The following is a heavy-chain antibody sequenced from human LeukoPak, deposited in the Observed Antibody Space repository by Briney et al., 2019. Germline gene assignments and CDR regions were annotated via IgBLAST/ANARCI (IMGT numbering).Heavy chain of an antibody. V-gene: IGHV3-74*01. Sequence: GGTLRLSCAASGFTFRGSWMHWVRQSPGKGLMWMSRLNGDGSITSSADSVKGRFIISRDYAKNTQSLQMNSLRAEDTAIYFCGRGHVDLIDHWRRGTLVTVSS. CDR3: GRGHVDLIDH. CDR1: GFTFRGSW. J-gene: IGHJ4*02. CDR2: LNGDGSIT. D-gene: IGHD5-24*01.